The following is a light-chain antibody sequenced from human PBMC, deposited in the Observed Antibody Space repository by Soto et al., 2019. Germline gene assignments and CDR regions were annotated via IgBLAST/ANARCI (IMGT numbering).Light chain of an antibody. J-gene: IGKJ4*01. CDR2: DAS. CDR3: QHYTNWPLT. V-gene: IGKV3-15*01. Sequence: EIVMTQSPATLSVSPGERATLSCRASHSVSTRLAWYQQKPGQAPRLLIYDASTRATGLPARFSGSGSGTDFTLTISSLQSEDFAVYYCQHYTNWPLTFAGGTKVAIK. CDR1: HSVSTR.